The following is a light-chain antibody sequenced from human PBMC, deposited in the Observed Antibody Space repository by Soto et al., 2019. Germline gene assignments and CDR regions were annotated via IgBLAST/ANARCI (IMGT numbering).Light chain of an antibody. Sequence: DIQMTQSPSTLSASVGDRVTITCRASQSISIWLSWYQQRPGEAPNLLIYGASTLQSGVPSRFSGSGSGTEFTLTISSLQPEDFVTYYCQQINSYPLTFGGGTKVDIK. V-gene: IGKV1-5*01. CDR2: GAS. CDR3: QQINSYPLT. CDR1: QSISIW. J-gene: IGKJ4*01.